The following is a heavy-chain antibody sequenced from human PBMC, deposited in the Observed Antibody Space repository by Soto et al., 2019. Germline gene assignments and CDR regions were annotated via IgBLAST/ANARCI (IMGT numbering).Heavy chain of an antibody. CDR2: IDWDDDK. J-gene: IGHJ4*02. D-gene: IGHD2-15*01. V-gene: IGHV2-70*04. CDR3: ARMFHCSGGTCPFDY. Sequence: SGPTLVNPTQTLTLTCTFTGFSLSTSGMRVSWIRQPPGKALEWLARIDWDDDKFYNTSLKTRLTISKDSSKNQVVLTMTNMDPVDTATYYCARMFHCSGGTCPFDYWGQGALVTVSS. CDR1: GFSLSTSGMR.